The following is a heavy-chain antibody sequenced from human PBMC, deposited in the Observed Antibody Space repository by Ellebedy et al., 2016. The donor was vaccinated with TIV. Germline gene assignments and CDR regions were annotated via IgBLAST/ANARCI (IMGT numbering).Heavy chain of an antibody. CDR1: GFTFSSYG. J-gene: IGHJ4*02. D-gene: IGHD2-2*01. CDR2: ISYDGSNK. V-gene: IGHV3-30*03. CDR3: ATSAEPFDY. Sequence: GGSLRLSXAASGFTFSSYGMHWVRQAPGKGLEWVAVISYDGSNKYYADSVKGRFTISRDNSKNTLYLQMNSLRAEDTAVYYCATSAEPFDYWGQGTLVTVSS.